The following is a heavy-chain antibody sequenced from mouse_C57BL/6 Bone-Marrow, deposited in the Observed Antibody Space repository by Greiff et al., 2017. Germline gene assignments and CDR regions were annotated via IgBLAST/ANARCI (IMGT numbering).Heavy chain of an antibody. CDR2: IDPENGDT. Sequence: EVQLQQSGAELVRPGASVKLSCTASGFNIKDDYMHWVKQRPEQGLEWIGWIDPENGDTEYASQFQGKATITADTSSNTAYLQLSSLTSEDTAVYYCTTEGFFDYWGQGTTLTVSS. V-gene: IGHV14-4*01. J-gene: IGHJ2*01. CDR3: TTEGFFDY. CDR1: GFNIKDDY. D-gene: IGHD3-3*01.